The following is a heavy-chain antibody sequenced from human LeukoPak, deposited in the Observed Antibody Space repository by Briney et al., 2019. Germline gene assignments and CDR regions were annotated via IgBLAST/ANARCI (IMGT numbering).Heavy chain of an antibody. Sequence: GASVKVSCKASGYTFTSYGISWVRQAPGQGLEWMGWISAYNGNTHYAQNLQGRVTMTRDTSTSTAYMELRSLRSDDTAVFYCARDGHRMYYYESNDYRFDPWGQGTLVTVSS. CDR3: ARDGHRMYYYESNDYRFDP. CDR1: GYTFTSYG. CDR2: ISAYNGNT. J-gene: IGHJ5*02. V-gene: IGHV1-18*01. D-gene: IGHD3-22*01.